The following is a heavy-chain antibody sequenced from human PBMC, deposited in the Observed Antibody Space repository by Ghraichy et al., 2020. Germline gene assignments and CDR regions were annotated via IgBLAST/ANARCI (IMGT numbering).Heavy chain of an antibody. D-gene: IGHD2-2*01. CDR2: ISWNSDSI. V-gene: IGHV3-9*01. CDR1: GFNFDGYA. CDR3: VKDPQTMPFGYYGMDV. Sequence: GGSLRLSCAVSGFNFDGYAMHWVRQVPGKGLEWVSSISWNSDSIGYADSVKGRFTISRDNAKNSLYLQMNSLRAEDTALYYCVKDPQTMPFGYYGMDVWGQGTTVTVSS. J-gene: IGHJ6*02.